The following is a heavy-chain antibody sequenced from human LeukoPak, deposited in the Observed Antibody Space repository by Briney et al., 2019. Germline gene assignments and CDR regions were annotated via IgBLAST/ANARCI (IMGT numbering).Heavy chain of an antibody. D-gene: IGHD2-15*01. CDR2: ISSSSSYI. Sequence: GGSLRLSCAASGFTFSSYGMNWVRQAPGKGLEWVSSISSSSSYIYYADSVKGRFTISRDNAKNSLYLQMNSLRAEDTAVYYCARDAGYCSGGSCYSNYMDVWGKGTTVTVSS. CDR3: ARDAGYCSGGSCYSNYMDV. J-gene: IGHJ6*03. V-gene: IGHV3-21*01. CDR1: GFTFSSYG.